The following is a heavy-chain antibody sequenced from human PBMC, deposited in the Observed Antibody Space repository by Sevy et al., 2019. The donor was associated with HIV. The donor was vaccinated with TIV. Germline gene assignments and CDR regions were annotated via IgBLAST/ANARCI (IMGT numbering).Heavy chain of an antibody. D-gene: IGHD1-26*01. Sequence: ASVKVSCKASGYTFTNYHITCVRQAPGQGLEWMGWITPNNGNTNYAQRLRGRVTMTTDTSTSTAYMELRSLRSDDTAVYYCARAPSGSQGPGQYFHHWGQGTLVTVSS. V-gene: IGHV1-18*01. CDR3: ARAPSGSQGPGQYFHH. J-gene: IGHJ1*01. CDR2: ITPNNGNT. CDR1: GYTFTNYH.